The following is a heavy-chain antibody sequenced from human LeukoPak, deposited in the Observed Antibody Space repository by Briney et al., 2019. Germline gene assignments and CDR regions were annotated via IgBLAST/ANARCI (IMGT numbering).Heavy chain of an antibody. CDR1: GYTFTSYG. CDR2: ISAYNGNT. CDR3: YSSGWYTVDYFDY. Sequence: GASVKVSCKASGYTFTSYGISWVRQGPGQGLEWVGWISAYNGNTNYAQKLQGRVTMTTDTSTSTAYMELRSLRSDDTAVYYCYSSGWYTVDYFDYWGQGTLVTVSS. J-gene: IGHJ4*02. D-gene: IGHD6-19*01. V-gene: IGHV1-18*01.